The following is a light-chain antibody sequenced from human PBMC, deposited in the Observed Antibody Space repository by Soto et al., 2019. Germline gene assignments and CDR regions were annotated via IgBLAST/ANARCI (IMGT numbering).Light chain of an antibody. CDR2: DVS. V-gene: IGLV2-18*02. Sequence: QSALTQPPSVSGSPGHSVAISCTGTSSDVGSYNRVSWYQQPPGSAPKLMIYDVSNRPSGVPDRFSGSKSGNAASLTISGLHAEDEADYYCSSYTSSNTYVFGTGTKAT. CDR1: SSDVGSYNR. CDR3: SSYTSSNTYV. J-gene: IGLJ1*01.